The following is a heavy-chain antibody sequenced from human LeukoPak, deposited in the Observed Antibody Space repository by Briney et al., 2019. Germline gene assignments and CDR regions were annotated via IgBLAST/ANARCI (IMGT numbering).Heavy chain of an antibody. D-gene: IGHD1-26*01. Sequence: SETLSLTCTVSGGSISSYYWSWLRQPPGKGLEWIGYIYYSGSTNYNPSLKSRVTISVDTSKNQFSLKLSSVTAADTAVYYCARLIHSGFDPWGQGTLVTVSS. V-gene: IGHV4-59*08. CDR2: IYYSGST. J-gene: IGHJ5*02. CDR3: ARLIHSGFDP. CDR1: GGSISSYY.